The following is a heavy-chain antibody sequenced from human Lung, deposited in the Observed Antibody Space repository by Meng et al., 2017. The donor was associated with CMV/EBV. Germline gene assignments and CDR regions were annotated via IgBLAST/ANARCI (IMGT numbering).Heavy chain of an antibody. CDR3: TRDVSPRSSAYFAIYYFYALDV. CDR1: GFTFSSYS. D-gene: IGHD2-21*01. J-gene: IGHJ6*02. CDR2: ISNSGAYI. V-gene: IGHV3-21*01. Sequence: GGSLRLXCAASGFTFSSYSMNWVRQAPGKGLEWVSSISNSGAYIYYADSVKGRFSISRDNAQNSLYLHMNSLRAEDTAVYYCTRDVSPRSSAYFAIYYFYALDVWGQGTXVTVSS.